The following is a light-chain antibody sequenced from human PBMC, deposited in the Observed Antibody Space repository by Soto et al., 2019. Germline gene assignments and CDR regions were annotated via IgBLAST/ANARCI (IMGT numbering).Light chain of an antibody. CDR1: SSDVGGYNF. CDR3: SSYGGDNNWGV. J-gene: IGLJ2*01. CDR2: EVT. V-gene: IGLV2-8*01. Sequence: QSALTQPPSASGSPGQSVTISCTGTSSDVGGYNFVSWYQQHPGKTPKLMIYEVTKRPSGVPDRFSGSKSGNTASLTVSGLQADDEADYYCSSYGGDNNWGVFGGGTKLTVL.